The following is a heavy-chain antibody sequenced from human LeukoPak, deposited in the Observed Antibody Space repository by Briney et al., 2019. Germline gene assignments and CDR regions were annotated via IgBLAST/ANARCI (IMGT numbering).Heavy chain of an antibody. D-gene: IGHD6-19*01. CDR1: GGSFSGYY. V-gene: IGHV4-34*01. J-gene: IGHJ2*01. Sequence: SETLSLTWAVYGGSFSGYYWSWVRQPPGKGLEWVGEINHSGSTNYNPSLKSRVTISVDTSKNQFSLKLSSVTAADTAVYYCARDGAVAGSYWYFDLWGRGTLVTVSS. CDR3: ARDGAVAGSYWYFDL. CDR2: INHSGST.